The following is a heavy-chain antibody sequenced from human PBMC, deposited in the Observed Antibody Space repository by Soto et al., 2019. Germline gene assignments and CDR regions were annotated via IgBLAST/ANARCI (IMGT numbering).Heavy chain of an antibody. V-gene: IGHV4-39*01. CDR2: TYIGGMT. CDR3: ATAPETISPAGYSVNWFEP. J-gene: IGHJ5*02. D-gene: IGHD3-9*01. Sequence: PSETVSRTCTVCGASFTDGSLFWGWIRQSPGEGVEWIASTYIGGMTYYNPSLRSRVTISVDTSKSQFSLRLNSVTAEDTAVYYCATAPETISPAGYSVNWFEPWGHGTLVNVSS. CDR1: GASFTDGSLF.